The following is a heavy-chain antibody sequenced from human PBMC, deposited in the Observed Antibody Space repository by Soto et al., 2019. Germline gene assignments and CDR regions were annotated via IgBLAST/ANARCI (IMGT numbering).Heavy chain of an antibody. J-gene: IGHJ4*02. D-gene: IGHD6-19*01. CDR3: ARGGIAVAGTGPYFDS. CDR2: INHSGST. V-gene: IGHV4-34*01. CDR1: GGSFSGYY. Sequence: SETLSLTCAVYGGSFSGYYWSWIRQPPGKGLEWIGEINHSGSTNYNPSLKSRVTISVDTSKNQFSLKLSSVTAADTAVYYCARGGIAVAGTGPYFDSWGQGTLVTVSS.